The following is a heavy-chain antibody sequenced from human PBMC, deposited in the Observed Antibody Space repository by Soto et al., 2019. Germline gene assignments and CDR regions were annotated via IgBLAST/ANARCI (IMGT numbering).Heavy chain of an antibody. CDR3: ARGITIFGVVSWYFDL. D-gene: IGHD3-3*01. J-gene: IGHJ2*01. CDR2: IYYSGST. Sequence: SETLSLTCTVSGGSIISSSYYWVWIRQPPGKGLEWIGSIYYSGSTYYNPSLKSRVTISVDTSKNQFSLKLSSVTAADTAVYYCARGITIFGVVSWYFDLWGRGTLVTVSS. CDR1: GGSIISSSYY. V-gene: IGHV4-39*01.